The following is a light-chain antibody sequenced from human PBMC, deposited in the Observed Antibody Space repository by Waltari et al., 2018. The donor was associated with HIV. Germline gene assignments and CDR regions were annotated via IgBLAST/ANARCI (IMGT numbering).Light chain of an antibody. CDR3: SSYTSSSTLAV. J-gene: IGLJ2*01. CDR1: SSDVGGYNY. V-gene: IGLV2-14*01. CDR2: EVS. Sequence: QSALTQPASVSGSPGQSITISCPGTSSDVGGYNYVSWYQHHPGKAPKLLIYEVSNRPSGVSNRVSGSKSGNTASLIISGLQAEDEADYYCSSYTSSSTLAVFGGGTKLTVL.